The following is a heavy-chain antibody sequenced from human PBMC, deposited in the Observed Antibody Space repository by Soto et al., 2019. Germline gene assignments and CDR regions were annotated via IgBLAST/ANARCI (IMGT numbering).Heavy chain of an antibody. CDR3: AREYYYDSSGYYDY. V-gene: IGHV3-33*01. Sequence: QVQLVESGGGVVQPGRSLRLSCAASGFTFSSYGMHWVRQAPGKGLEWGAVIWYDGSNKYYADSVKGRFTISRDNSKNTLYLQMNSLRAEDTAVYYCAREYYYDSSGYYDYWGQGTLVTVSS. CDR1: GFTFSSYG. J-gene: IGHJ4*02. D-gene: IGHD3-22*01. CDR2: IWYDGSNK.